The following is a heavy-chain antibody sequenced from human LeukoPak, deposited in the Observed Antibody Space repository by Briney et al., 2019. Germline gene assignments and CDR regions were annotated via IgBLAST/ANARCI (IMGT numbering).Heavy chain of an antibody. Sequence: SETLSLSCAVSGGSLRRYSWGWIPQPPGKGLGRIVYIYYSGSTNYHPSLKSRVTISLDTSKNQFSLKLSSVTAADTAVHYCARIVPYYYGYVDNWGQRTLVTGSS. J-gene: IGHJ4*02. CDR3: ARIVPYYYGYVDN. V-gene: IGHV4-59*01. CDR2: IYYSGST. CDR1: GGSLRRYS. D-gene: IGHD3-10*01.